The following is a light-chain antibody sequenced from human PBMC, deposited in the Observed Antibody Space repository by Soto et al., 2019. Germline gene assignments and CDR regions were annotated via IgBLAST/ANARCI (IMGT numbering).Light chain of an antibody. CDR3: QQSYSTPPLT. Sequence: DIQMTQSPSSLSASVGDRVTITCRASQSISSYLNWYQQKPGKAPKVLIYAASSLQSGVPSRFSGSGSGTDLTLTISSLQPEDFATYYCQQSYSTPPLTFGGGTKVDIK. J-gene: IGKJ4*01. CDR1: QSISSY. CDR2: AAS. V-gene: IGKV1-39*01.